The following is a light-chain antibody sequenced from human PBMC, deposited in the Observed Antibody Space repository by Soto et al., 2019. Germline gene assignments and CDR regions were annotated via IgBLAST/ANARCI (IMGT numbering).Light chain of an antibody. CDR2: GAS. V-gene: IGKV3-20*01. J-gene: IGKJ4*01. CDR1: QSVSSSY. Sequence: EIVLTQSPGTLSLSPGERATLSCRASQSVSSSYLAWYQQKPGQAPRLLIYGASSRATGIPDRFSGSGSGTDFTVTISRLEPEHFAVYYCQQYGSSPTLTFGGGTKVEIK. CDR3: QQYGSSPTLT.